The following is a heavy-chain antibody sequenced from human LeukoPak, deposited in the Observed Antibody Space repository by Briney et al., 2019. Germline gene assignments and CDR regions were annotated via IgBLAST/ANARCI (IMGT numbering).Heavy chain of an antibody. CDR3: ARESGLGYDY. Sequence: GGSLRLSCAASGFTFSNYEMNWVRQAPGKGLEWVSYISSSSSTIYYADSVKGRFTISRDNAKNTLYLQMNSLRAEDTAIYYCARESGLGYDYWGQGTLVTVSS. CDR1: GFTFSNYE. V-gene: IGHV3-48*03. D-gene: IGHD6-19*01. CDR2: ISSSSSTI. J-gene: IGHJ4*02.